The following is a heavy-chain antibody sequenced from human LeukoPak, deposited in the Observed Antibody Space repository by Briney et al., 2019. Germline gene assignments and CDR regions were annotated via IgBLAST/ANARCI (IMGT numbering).Heavy chain of an antibody. D-gene: IGHD2-21*02. Sequence: SETLSLTCTVSGGSISSYYWSWIRQPPGKGLEWIGYIYYSGSTNYNPSLKSRVTISVDTSKNQFSLKLSSVTAADTAVYYCARGGFRGDRIIDYWGQGTLVTVSS. V-gene: IGHV4-59*01. CDR2: IYYSGST. CDR1: GGSISSYY. J-gene: IGHJ4*02. CDR3: ARGGFRGDRIIDY.